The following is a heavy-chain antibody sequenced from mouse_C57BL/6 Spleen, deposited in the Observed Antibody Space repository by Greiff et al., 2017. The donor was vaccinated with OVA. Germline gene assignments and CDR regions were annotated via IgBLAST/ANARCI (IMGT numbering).Heavy chain of an antibody. Sequence: EVKLEESGPGLVKPSQSLSLTCSVTGYSITSGYYWNWIRQFPGNKLEWMGYISYDGSNNYNPSLKNRISITRDTSKNQFFLKLNSVTTEDTATYYCAGGNYYGSSPDYWGQGTTLTVSS. CDR3: AGGNYYGSSPDY. D-gene: IGHD1-1*01. CDR2: ISYDGSN. V-gene: IGHV3-6*01. CDR1: GYSITSGYY. J-gene: IGHJ2*01.